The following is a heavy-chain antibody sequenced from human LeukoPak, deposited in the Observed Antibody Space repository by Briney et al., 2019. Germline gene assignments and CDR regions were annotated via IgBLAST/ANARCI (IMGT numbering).Heavy chain of an antibody. CDR3: ARVVDTDCSGGSCYSLSMDV. D-gene: IGHD2-15*01. V-gene: IGHV4-34*01. Sequence: PSETLSLTCAVYGGSFSGYYWSWIRQPPGKGLEWIGEINHSGSTNYNPSLKSRVTISVDTSKNQFSLKLSSVTAADTAVYYCARVVDTDCSGGSCYSLSMDVWGQGTTVTVSS. CDR1: GGSFSGYY. CDR2: INHSGST. J-gene: IGHJ6*02.